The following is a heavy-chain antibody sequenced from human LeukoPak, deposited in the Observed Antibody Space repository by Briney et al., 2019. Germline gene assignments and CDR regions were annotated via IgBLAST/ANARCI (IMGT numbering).Heavy chain of an antibody. CDR1: GYTLTSYG. Sequence: ASVKVSCKASGYTLTSYGISWVRQAPARGVEWMGWISAYNGNTNYAQKLQGGVTMTTDTSTSTAYMELRSLRSDDTAVYYWARDRRYYYDSSGTQFDYWGQGTLVTVSS. V-gene: IGHV1-18*01. J-gene: IGHJ4*02. CDR2: ISAYNGNT. CDR3: ARDRRYYYDSSGTQFDY. D-gene: IGHD3-22*01.